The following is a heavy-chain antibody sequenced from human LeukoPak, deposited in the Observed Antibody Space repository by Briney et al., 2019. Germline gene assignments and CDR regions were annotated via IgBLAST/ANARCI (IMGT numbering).Heavy chain of an antibody. CDR1: GGSISSSSYY. J-gene: IGHJ3*02. Sequence: PSETLSLTCTVSGGSISSSSYYWGWIRQPPGKGLEWIGSIYYSGSTYYNPSLKSRVTISVDTSKNQFSLKLSSVTAADTAVYYCARAGVLGETYYYDSSGETATPFHDAFDIWGQGTMVTVSS. CDR3: ARAGVLGETYYYDSSGETATPFHDAFDI. D-gene: IGHD3-22*01. CDR2: IYYSGST. V-gene: IGHV4-39*07.